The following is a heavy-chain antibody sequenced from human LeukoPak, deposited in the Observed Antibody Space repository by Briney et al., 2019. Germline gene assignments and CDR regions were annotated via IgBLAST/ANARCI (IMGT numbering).Heavy chain of an antibody. CDR2: MNPSSGNT. Sequence: ASVKVSCKASGYTFTTYDINWVRQATGQGLEWMGWMNPSSGNTGYAQKFQGRVTMTRNTSISTAYMELSSLRSEDTAVYYCARNIGYGSGFNWFDPWGQGTLVTVSS. V-gene: IGHV1-8*02. D-gene: IGHD3-10*01. CDR3: ARNIGYGSGFNWFDP. CDR1: GYTFTTYD. J-gene: IGHJ5*02.